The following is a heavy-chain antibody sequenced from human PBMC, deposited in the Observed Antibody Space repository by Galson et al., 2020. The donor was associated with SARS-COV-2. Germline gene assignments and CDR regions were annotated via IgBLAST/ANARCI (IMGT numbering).Heavy chain of an antibody. D-gene: IGHD6-13*01. Sequence: GESLKISCAAPGFTFSTYSMNWFRQAPGKGLEWVSYISSSRSTIYYADSLKGRFTISRDDAKSSLYLQINSLRADDTAVYYCAREGLGSTYYLDNWGQGTLVTVSS. CDR1: GFTFSTYS. J-gene: IGHJ4*02. V-gene: IGHV3-48*04. CDR3: AREGLGSTYYLDN. CDR2: ISSSRSTI.